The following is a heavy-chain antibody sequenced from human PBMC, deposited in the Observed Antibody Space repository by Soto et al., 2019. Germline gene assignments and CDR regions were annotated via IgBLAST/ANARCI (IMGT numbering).Heavy chain of an antibody. D-gene: IGHD6-19*01. Sequence: GGSLRLSCAASGFTFSSYGMHWVRQAPGKGLEWVAVIWYDGSNKYYADSVKGRFTISRDNSKNTLYLQMNSLRAEDTAVYYCATGGYSSGLSAFDIWGQGTMVTVSS. V-gene: IGHV3-33*01. CDR1: GFTFSSYG. CDR2: IWYDGSNK. CDR3: ATGGYSSGLSAFDI. J-gene: IGHJ3*02.